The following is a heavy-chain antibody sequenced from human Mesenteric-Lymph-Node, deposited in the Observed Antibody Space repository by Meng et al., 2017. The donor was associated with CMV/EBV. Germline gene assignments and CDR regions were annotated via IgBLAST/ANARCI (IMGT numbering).Heavy chain of an antibody. V-gene: IGHV7-4-1*02. CDR3: AREGVRGVIRY. D-gene: IGHD3-10*01. CDR1: GYTFTSYA. CDR2: INTNTGNP. Sequence: SCQASGYTFTSYAMNWVRQAPGQGLEWMGWINTNTGNPTYAQGFTGRFVFSLDTSVSTAYLQISSLKAEDTAVYYCAREGVRGVIRYWGQGTLVTVSS. J-gene: IGHJ4*02.